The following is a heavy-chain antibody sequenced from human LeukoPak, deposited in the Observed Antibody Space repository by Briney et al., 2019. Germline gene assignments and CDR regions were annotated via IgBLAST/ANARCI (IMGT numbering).Heavy chain of an antibody. CDR3: ARRRDSSDGKDFDY. CDR2: ISGSGGNT. D-gene: IGHD3-22*01. V-gene: IGHV3-23*01. J-gene: IGHJ4*02. CDR1: GFTFSSYA. Sequence: TGGSLRLSCAASGFTFSSYAMSWVRQAPGKGLEWVSAISGSGGNTDCADSVKGRFTISRDNSKNTLYLQMISLRAEDTAVYYCARRRDSSDGKDFDYWGQGTLVTVSS.